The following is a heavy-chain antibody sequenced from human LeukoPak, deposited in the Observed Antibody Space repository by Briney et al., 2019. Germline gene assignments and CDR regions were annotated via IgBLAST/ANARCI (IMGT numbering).Heavy chain of an antibody. CDR2: ISTGSSII. V-gene: IGHV3-48*01. CDR1: GFPFRTSG. D-gene: IGHD3-16*01. CDR3: VTDWPVW. Sequence: PGGSLRLSCEASGFPFRTSGMHWVRRAPGKGLDWISYISTGSSIIHYADSVQGRFTISRDDGKNSLYLQMNSLRVEDTAVFHCVTDWPVWWGQGILVTVSS. J-gene: IGHJ4*02.